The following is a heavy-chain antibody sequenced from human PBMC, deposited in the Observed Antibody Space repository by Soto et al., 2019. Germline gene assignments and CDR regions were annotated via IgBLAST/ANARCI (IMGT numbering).Heavy chain of an antibody. CDR3: ARGAFGSYYVDY. CDR2: IKCDEPTS. J-gene: IGHJ4*02. CDR1: GFTFTSYW. V-gene: IGHV3-74*01. Sequence: EVQVVESGGASVQPGGSLRLSCAASGFTFTSYWMHWVRQAPGKGLLWMSRIKCDEPTSSYADSVKGRFTISRDNAKNTVYLQRNSLRAEDTAVYYCARGAFGSYYVDYWGQGTLVTVSS. D-gene: IGHD3-10*01.